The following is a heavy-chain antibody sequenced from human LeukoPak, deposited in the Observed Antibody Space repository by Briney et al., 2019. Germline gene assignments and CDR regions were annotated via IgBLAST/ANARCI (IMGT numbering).Heavy chain of an antibody. CDR1: GFTFGDYA. CDR3: TRVGDDYVWGSYRYDY. CDR2: IRSKAYGGTT. Sequence: GGSLRLSCTASGFTFGDYAMSWVRQAPGKGLEWVGFIRSKAYGGTTEYAASVKGRFTISRDDSKSIAYLQMNSLKTEDTAVYYCTRVGDDYVWGSYRYDYWGQGTLVTVSS. D-gene: IGHD3-16*02. V-gene: IGHV3-49*04. J-gene: IGHJ4*02.